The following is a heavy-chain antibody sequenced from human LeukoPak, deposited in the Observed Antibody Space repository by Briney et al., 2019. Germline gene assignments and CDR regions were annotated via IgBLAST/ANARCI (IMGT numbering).Heavy chain of an antibody. V-gene: IGHV3-53*01. CDR3: AGGKYYGLGNRPGYLGY. CDR2: MDNFSIK. D-gene: IGHD3-10*01. Sequence: GGSPRLSCAASGFSANNNYVARVRRAPGPEVKGVSSMDNFSIKTYAGSVQGRFTVSRDSSRDMVFLQMISLRVDDTAVYYCAGGKYYGLGNRPGYLGYWGLGTMVTVSS. J-gene: IGHJ4*02. CDR1: GFSANNNY.